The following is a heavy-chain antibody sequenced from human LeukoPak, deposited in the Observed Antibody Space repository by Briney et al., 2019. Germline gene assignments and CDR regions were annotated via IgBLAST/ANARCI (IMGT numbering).Heavy chain of an antibody. D-gene: IGHD6-13*01. J-gene: IGHJ4*02. CDR1: GGSISSYY. CDR2: IYYSGST. Sequence: SETLSLTCTVSGGSISSYYRSWIRQPPGKGLEWIGYIYYSGSTNYNPSLKSRVTISVDTSKNQFSLKLSSVTAADTAVYYCARGIAAAGKGHFDYWGQGTLVTVSS. V-gene: IGHV4-59*01. CDR3: ARGIAAAGKGHFDY.